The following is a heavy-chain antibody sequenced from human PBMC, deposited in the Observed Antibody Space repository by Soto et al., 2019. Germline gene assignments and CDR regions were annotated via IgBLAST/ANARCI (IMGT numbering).Heavy chain of an antibody. CDR3: ARHPGYAVPTVYATHYFNY. V-gene: IGHV4-39*01. D-gene: IGHD2-8*01. CDR1: GDSISSDNYY. Sequence: QLQLQESGPGLVKPSETLSLTCTVSGDSISSDNYYCGWIRQPPGKGLEWIGSIYYTGSTYYNPSLKRRVTMSVETSKSQFSLKLSSVTAADTAVYYCARHPGYAVPTVYATHYFNYWGQGILVTVST. J-gene: IGHJ4*02. CDR2: IYYTGST.